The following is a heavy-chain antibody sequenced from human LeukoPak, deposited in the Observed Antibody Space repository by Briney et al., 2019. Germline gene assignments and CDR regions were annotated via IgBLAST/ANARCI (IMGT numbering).Heavy chain of an antibody. Sequence: GGSLRLSCEASGFTFSAYAMTWVRQAPGQGLEWVSSIGSDNKPHYSESVKGRFAISRDNSKSMLFLQLNSLRAEDTALYYCARDWPRITMVRGVIIEAYNWFDPWGQGTLVTVSS. CDR1: GFTFSAYA. V-gene: IGHV3-23*01. D-gene: IGHD3-10*01. J-gene: IGHJ5*02. CDR2: IGSDNKP. CDR3: ARDWPRITMVRGVIIEAYNWFDP.